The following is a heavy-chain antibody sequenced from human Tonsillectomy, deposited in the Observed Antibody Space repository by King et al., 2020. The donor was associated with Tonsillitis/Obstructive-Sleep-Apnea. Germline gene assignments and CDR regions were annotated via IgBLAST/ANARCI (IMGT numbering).Heavy chain of an antibody. CDR2: IRSKAYGGTT. Sequence: VQLVESGGGLVQPGRSLRLSCTGSGFTFGDYAMNWVRQAPGKGLEWVGFIRSKAYGGTTEYAASVKGRFTISRDDSKSIAYLQMNSLKTEDTAVYYCTRDSYYDFWSGYSYNFDYWGQGTLVTVSS. D-gene: IGHD3-3*01. CDR3: TRDSYYDFWSGYSYNFDY. J-gene: IGHJ4*02. CDR1: GFTFGDYA. V-gene: IGHV3-49*04.